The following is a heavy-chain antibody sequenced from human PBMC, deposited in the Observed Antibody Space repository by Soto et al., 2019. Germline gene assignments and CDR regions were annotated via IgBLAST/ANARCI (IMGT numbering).Heavy chain of an antibody. J-gene: IGHJ4*01. CDR1: GGSISSSSYY. CDR2: ISYTGTT. Sequence: SETLSLTCTVSGGSISSSSYYWNWIRQPPGKGLEWIGCISYTGTTYFNPSLKSRVTISVDTSKNQFSLRLTSVTAADTAIYYCARGVLYWGQGTLVTVSS. CDR3: ARGVLY. V-gene: IGHV4-61*01.